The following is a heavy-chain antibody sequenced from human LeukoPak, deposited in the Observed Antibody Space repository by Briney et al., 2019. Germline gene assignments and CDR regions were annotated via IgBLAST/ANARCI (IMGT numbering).Heavy chain of an antibody. V-gene: IGHV3-30*18. CDR1: GFTLSDYG. J-gene: IGHJ4*02. Sequence: PRGSLRLSCAASGFTLSDYGMHWVRQAPGKGLDWVAVISYDGNNKYYADSVKGRFTISRDNSKNTLYLQMDSLRVEDTAVYYCAKASIKMVRGLCLDYWARGPLVPVSS. D-gene: IGHD3-10*01. CDR2: ISYDGNNK. CDR3: AKASIKMVRGLCLDY.